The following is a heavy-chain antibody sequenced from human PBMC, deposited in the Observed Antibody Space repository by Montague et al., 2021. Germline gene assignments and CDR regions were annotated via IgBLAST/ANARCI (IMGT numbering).Heavy chain of an antibody. Sequence: SLRLSCAASGFSFSDFSLHWVRQAPGKGLEWVAVTPPVGINNFFADSVRGRFTVSRDNSNNILYLQMNSLTAEDTALYYCARYVLTVDEKEFLDLWGQGTLVTVS. V-gene: IGHV3-30-3*01. D-gene: IGHD3-10*02. CDR2: TPPVGINN. CDR1: GFSFSDFS. J-gene: IGHJ3*01. CDR3: ARYVLTVDEKEFLDL.